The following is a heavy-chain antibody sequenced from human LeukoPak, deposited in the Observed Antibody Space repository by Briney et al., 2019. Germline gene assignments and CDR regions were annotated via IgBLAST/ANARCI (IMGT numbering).Heavy chain of an antibody. Sequence: SETLSLTCTVSGGSISSSSYYWGWIRQPPGKGLEWIGSIYYSGSTYYNPSLKSRVTISVDTSKNQFSLKLSSVTAADTAVYYCVGDNYDILTGHDYWGQGTLVTVSS. J-gene: IGHJ4*02. CDR2: IYYSGST. CDR3: VGDNYDILTGHDY. CDR1: GGSISSSSYY. D-gene: IGHD3-9*01. V-gene: IGHV4-39*01.